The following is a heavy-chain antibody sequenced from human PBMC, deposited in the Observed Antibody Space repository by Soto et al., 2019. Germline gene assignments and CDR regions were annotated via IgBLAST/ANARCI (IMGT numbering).Heavy chain of an antibody. CDR2: INPILSMS. CDR1: GDTFTFYS. V-gene: IGHV1-69*02. D-gene: IGHD3-10*01. Sequence: QVQLVQSGAEVKKPGSSVTVSCKASGDTFTFYSINWVRQAPGLGLEWMGRINPILSMSNYAKRFQGRVTITADKSTSTGYMELSSLRSEDTAMYYCASSYGSGYRAFDYWGQGALVSVSS. J-gene: IGHJ4*02. CDR3: ASSYGSGYRAFDY.